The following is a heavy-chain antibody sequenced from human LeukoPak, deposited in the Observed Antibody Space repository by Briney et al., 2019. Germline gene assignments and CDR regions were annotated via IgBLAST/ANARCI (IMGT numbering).Heavy chain of an antibody. CDR1: GYTFTGYY. J-gene: IGHJ6*02. CDR2: INPNSGGT. V-gene: IGHV1-2*02. CDR3: ARDGAAAAGNLYYGMDV. Sequence: ASVKVSCKASGYTFTGYYMHWVRQAPGQGLEWMGWINPNSGGTNYAQKFQGRVTMTRDTSISTAYMELSRLRSDDTAVYYCARDGAAAAGNLYYGMDVWGQGTTVTVSS. D-gene: IGHD6-13*01.